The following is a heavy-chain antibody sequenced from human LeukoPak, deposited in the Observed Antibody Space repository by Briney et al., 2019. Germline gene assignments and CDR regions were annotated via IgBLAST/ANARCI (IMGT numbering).Heavy chain of an antibody. D-gene: IGHD6-19*01. J-gene: IGHJ1*01. V-gene: IGHV4-39*01. CDR1: GGSISSSSYY. Sequence: PSETLSLTCTVSGGSISSSSYYWGCIRQPPGKGLEWIRSIYYSGSTYYNPSLKSRVSISVDTSKNQFSLKLSSVTAADTAVYYCARHEGSSSGWYGEYFQHWGQGTLVTVSS. CDR3: ARHEGSSSGWYGEYFQH. CDR2: IYYSGST.